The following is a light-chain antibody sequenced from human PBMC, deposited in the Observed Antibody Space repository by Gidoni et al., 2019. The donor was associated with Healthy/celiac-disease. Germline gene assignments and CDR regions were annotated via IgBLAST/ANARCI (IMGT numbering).Light chain of an antibody. Sequence: DIVMPQSPDALAVSLGERATINCKSSQSVLYSSNNKNYLAWYQQKPGQPPKLLIYWASTRESGVPDRFSGSGSGIDFTLTISSLQAEDVAVYYCQQYYSTPPTFGQGTKLEIK. CDR2: WAS. CDR1: QSVLYSSNNKNY. J-gene: IGKJ2*01. CDR3: QQYYSTPPT. V-gene: IGKV4-1*01.